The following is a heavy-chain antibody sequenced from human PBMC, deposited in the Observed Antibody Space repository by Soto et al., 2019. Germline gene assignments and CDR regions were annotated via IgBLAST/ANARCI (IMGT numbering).Heavy chain of an antibody. CDR3: ARGKTYNDFWSRPGYYYYIDV. Sequence: PSETLSLTCAVYGGSFSGYYWSWIRQPPGKGLEWIGEINHSGSTNYNPSLKSRVTISVDTSKNQFSLKLSSVAAADTAVYYCARGKTYNDFWSRPGYYYYIDVWGKGTTVT. D-gene: IGHD3-3*01. V-gene: IGHV4-34*01. J-gene: IGHJ6*03. CDR1: GGSFSGYY. CDR2: INHSGST.